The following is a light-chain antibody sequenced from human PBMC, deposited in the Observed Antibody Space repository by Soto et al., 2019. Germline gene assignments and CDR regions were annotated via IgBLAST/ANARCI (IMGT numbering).Light chain of an antibody. CDR2: LNTDGSH. V-gene: IGLV4-69*01. Sequence: QSVLTQSPSASASLGASVRLTCTLSSEHSDYAIAWHQQQPEKGPRFLMRLNTDGSHDKGDGIPDRFSGSNSGAERYLTISSLQSEDEVEYYCQTWGTGSYVFGPGTQLTVL. CDR3: QTWGTGSYV. J-gene: IGLJ7*01. CDR1: SEHSDYA.